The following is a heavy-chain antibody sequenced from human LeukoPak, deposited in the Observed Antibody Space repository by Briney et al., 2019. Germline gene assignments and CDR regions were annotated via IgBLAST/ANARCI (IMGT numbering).Heavy chain of an antibody. CDR2: TYYSGNT. CDR3: ARHFPDYGGPSSWFDP. J-gene: IGHJ5*02. CDR1: GGSITSDY. D-gene: IGHD4-17*01. V-gene: IGHV4-59*08. Sequence: PSETLSLTCTVPGGSITSDYWSWIRQPPGKGLEWIGYTYYSGNTNYNPSLKSRVTISLDTSKNQFSLKLTSVIATDTAVYYCARHFPDYGGPSSWFDPWGQGTLVTVST.